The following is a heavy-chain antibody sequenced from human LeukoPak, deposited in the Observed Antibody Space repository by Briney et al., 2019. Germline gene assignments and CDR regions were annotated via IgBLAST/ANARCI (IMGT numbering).Heavy chain of an antibody. CDR2: ISGSGGST. CDR3: AREHYYYGSGSYYHPYYYYYYMDV. V-gene: IGHV3-23*01. Sequence: GGSLRLSCAASGFTFSSYAMSWVRQAPGKGLEWVSAISGSGGSTYYADSVKGRFTISRDNSKNTLYLQMNSLRAEDTAVYYCAREHYYYGSGSYYHPYYYYYYMDVWGKGTTVTISS. CDR1: GFTFSSYA. D-gene: IGHD3-10*01. J-gene: IGHJ6*03.